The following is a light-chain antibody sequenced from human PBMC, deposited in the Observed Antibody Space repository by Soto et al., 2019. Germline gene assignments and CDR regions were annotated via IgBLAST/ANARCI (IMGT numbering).Light chain of an antibody. J-gene: IGLJ1*01. Sequence: SYELTQSPSVSVAPGQTARITCGGNNIGSKSVHWFQQRPGQAPVLVVFDDSDRPSGIPERFSGSKSETTATLTISGVEAGDEADYYCQVWDSNVLHHVFGTGTKLIVL. CDR3: QVWDSNVLHHV. CDR2: DDS. V-gene: IGLV3-21*02. CDR1: NIGSKS.